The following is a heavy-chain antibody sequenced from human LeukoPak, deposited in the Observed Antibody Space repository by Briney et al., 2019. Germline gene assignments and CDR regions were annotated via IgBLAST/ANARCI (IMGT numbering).Heavy chain of an antibody. J-gene: IGHJ5*02. CDR2: INSNNGDT. V-gene: IGHV1-2*02. CDR1: GYTFTNYY. Sequence: ASVKVSCKTSGYTFTNYYMHWVRQAPGQGLEWMGCINSNNGDTGYAQKFHGRVTMTRDTSISTAYMELSSLTSDDTAVYYCARDYVRNYFDPWGQGTLVTVSS. CDR3: ARDYVRNYFDP. D-gene: IGHD1-7*01.